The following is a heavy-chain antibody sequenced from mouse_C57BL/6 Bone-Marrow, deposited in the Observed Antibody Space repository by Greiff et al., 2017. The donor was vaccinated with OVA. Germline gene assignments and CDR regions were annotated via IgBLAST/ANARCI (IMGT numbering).Heavy chain of an antibody. CDR1: GLNIKDDY. Sequence: EVQLQQSGAELVRPGASVKLSCTASGLNIKDDYMHWVKQRPEQGLEWIGWIDPENGDTEYASKFQGKATITADTSSNTAYLQLSSLTSEDTAVYYCTSYGNYWFAYWGQGTLVTVSA. CDR3: TSYGNYWFAY. D-gene: IGHD2-1*01. CDR2: IDPENGDT. J-gene: IGHJ3*01. V-gene: IGHV14-4*01.